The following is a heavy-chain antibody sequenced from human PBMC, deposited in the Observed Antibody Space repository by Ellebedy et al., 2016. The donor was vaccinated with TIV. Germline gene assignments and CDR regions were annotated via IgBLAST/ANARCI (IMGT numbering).Heavy chain of an antibody. CDR2: IYYSGST. CDR1: GGSISSYY. Sequence: SETLSLXXTVSGGSISSYYWSWIRQPPGKGLEWIGYIYYSGSTNYNPSLKSRVTISVDTSKNQFSLKLSSVTAADTAVYYCASRVDTEYDYWGQGTLVTVSS. V-gene: IGHV4-59*01. CDR3: ASRVDTEYDY. D-gene: IGHD5-18*01. J-gene: IGHJ4*02.